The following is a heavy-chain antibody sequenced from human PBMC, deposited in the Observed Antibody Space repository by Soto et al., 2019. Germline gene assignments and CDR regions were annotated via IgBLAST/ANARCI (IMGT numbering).Heavy chain of an antibody. CDR3: SRVVTVGKPFHYLYSDL. J-gene: IGHJ2*01. Sequence: QVQLVQSGAEVKKPGSSVKVSCKASGGTFSSYAISWVRQAPGQGLEWMGGIIPIFGTANYAQKFQGRVTITADESTSAAYMELSRLRSEDTAVYYRSRVVTVGKPFHYLYSDLWGRGALVNFSS. CDR2: IIPIFGTA. CDR1: GGTFSSYA. D-gene: IGHD1-26*01. V-gene: IGHV1-69*12.